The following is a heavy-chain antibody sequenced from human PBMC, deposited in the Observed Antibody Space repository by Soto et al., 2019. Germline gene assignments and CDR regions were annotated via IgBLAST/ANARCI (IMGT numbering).Heavy chain of an antibody. Sequence: GASVKVSCKASGGTFSSYTISWVRQAPGQGLEWMGRIIPILGIANYAQKFQGRVTITADKSTSTAYMELSSLRSEDTAVYYCARFTFGATLSYYYYGMDVWGQGTTVTVSS. CDR2: IIPILGIA. CDR3: ARFTFGATLSYYYYGMDV. CDR1: GGTFSSYT. D-gene: IGHD1-26*01. V-gene: IGHV1-69*02. J-gene: IGHJ6*02.